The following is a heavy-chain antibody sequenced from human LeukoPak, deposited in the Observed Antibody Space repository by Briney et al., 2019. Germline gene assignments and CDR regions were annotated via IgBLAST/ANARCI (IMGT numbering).Heavy chain of an antibody. V-gene: IGHV3-74*01. CDR2: INSDGSST. J-gene: IGHJ2*01. CDR3: ARAVNYDILTGYWTGHWYFDL. D-gene: IGHD3-9*01. Sequence: PGGSLRLSCAASGFTFSSYWMHWIRQAPGKGLVWVSRINSDGSSTSYADSVKGRFTISRDNAKNTLYLQMNSLRAEDTAVYYCARAVNYDILTGYWTGHWYFDLWGRGTLVTVSS. CDR1: GFTFSSYW.